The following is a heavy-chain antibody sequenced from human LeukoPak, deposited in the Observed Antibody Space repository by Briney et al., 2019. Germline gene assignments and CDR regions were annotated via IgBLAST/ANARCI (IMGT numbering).Heavy chain of an antibody. Sequence: GESLKISCKGSGYSFTSYWIGWVRQMPGKGLEWMGIIYPGDSDTRYSPSFQGQVTISADKSISTAYLRWSSLKASDTAMYYCAIDGSGSSGDYYYGMDVWGQGTTVTVSS. J-gene: IGHJ6*02. CDR3: AIDGSGSSGDYYYGMDV. CDR2: IYPGDSDT. D-gene: IGHD3-10*01. V-gene: IGHV5-51*01. CDR1: GYSFTSYW.